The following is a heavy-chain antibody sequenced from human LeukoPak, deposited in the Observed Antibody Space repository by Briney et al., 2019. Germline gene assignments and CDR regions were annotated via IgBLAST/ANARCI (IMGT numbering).Heavy chain of an antibody. J-gene: IGHJ1*01. CDR2: ISAYNGNT. CDR3: LLVGATTGVKYFQH. V-gene: IGHV1-18*01. Sequence: ASVKVSCKASGYTFTGYGISWVRQAPGQGLEWMGWISAYNGNTNYAQKLQGRVTMTTDTSTSTAYMELSSPRSEDTAVYYCLLVGATTGVKYFQHWGQGTLVTVSS. CDR1: GYTFTGYG. D-gene: IGHD1-26*01.